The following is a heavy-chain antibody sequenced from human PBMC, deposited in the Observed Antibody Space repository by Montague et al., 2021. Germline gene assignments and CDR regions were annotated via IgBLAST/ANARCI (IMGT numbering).Heavy chain of an antibody. J-gene: IGHJ6*03. CDR1: RSLINSDYY. CDR2: VSHGGRT. V-gene: IGHV4-38-2*02. Sequence: SETLSLTCTVSRSLINSDYYWGWIRQPPGKGLEWVGSVSHGGRTYYNPSLKSRVTISVDTSNSHFSLKLSSVTAADTAMYYCARERDRYYYMDIWGKGTTITVSS. CDR3: ARERDRYYYMDI.